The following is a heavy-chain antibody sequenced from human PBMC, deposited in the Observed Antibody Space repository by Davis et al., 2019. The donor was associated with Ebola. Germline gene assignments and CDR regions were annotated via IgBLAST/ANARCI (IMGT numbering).Heavy chain of an antibody. D-gene: IGHD6-6*01. J-gene: IGHJ4*02. V-gene: IGHV3-49*04. CDR1: GFTFSGSA. CDR3: TRTIAALGY. Sequence: GESLKISCAASGFTFSGSAMHWVRQASGKGLEWVGRIRSKAYGGTTEYAASVKGRFTISRDDSKSIAYLQMNSLKTEDTAVYYCTRTIAALGYWGQGTLVTVSS. CDR2: IRSKAYGGTT.